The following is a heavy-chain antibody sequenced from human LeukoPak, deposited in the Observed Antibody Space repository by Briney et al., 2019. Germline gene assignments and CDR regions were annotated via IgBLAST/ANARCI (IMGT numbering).Heavy chain of an antibody. CDR1: GYTFTSYD. CDR2: MNPNSGNT. V-gene: IGHV1-8*01. D-gene: IGHD3-22*01. CDR3: ARGYYPTSYYYDSSGSCDY. J-gene: IGHJ4*02. Sequence: ASVKVSCKASGYTFTSYDINWVRQATGQGLEWMGWMNPNSGNTGYAQKFQGRVTMTRNTSISTAYMELSSLRSEDTAVYYCARGYYPTSYYYDSSGSCDYWGQGTLVTVSS.